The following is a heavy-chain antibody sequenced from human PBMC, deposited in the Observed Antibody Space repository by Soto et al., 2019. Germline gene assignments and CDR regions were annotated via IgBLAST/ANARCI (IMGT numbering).Heavy chain of an antibody. D-gene: IGHD2-15*01. Sequence: GGSLRLSCAASGFTFSSYGMHWVRQAPGKGLEWVAVISYDGSNKYYADSVKGRFTISRDNSKNTLYLQMNSLRAEDTAVYYCANGGGNIVVVVAARDAFDIWGQGTMVTVSS. CDR1: GFTFSSYG. V-gene: IGHV3-30*18. J-gene: IGHJ3*02. CDR2: ISYDGSNK. CDR3: ANGGGNIVVVVAARDAFDI.